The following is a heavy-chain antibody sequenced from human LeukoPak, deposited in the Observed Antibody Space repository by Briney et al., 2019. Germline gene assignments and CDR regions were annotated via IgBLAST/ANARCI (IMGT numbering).Heavy chain of an antibody. V-gene: IGHV3-64*01. CDR1: GFTFSSYA. Sequence: GGSLRLSCAASGFTFSSYAMHWVRQAPGKGLEYVSAISSNGGSTYYANSVKGRFTISRDNSKNTLYLQMGGLGAEDMAVYYCARVTSHTAGRAFDIWGQGTMVTVSS. CDR2: ISSNGGST. CDR3: ARVTSHTAGRAFDI. D-gene: IGHD5-18*01. J-gene: IGHJ3*02.